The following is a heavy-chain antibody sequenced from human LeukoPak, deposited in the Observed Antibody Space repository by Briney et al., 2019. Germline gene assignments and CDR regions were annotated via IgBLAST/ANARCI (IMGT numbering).Heavy chain of an antibody. CDR3: AQGSGQYYEY. Sequence: KAGGSLRLSCAVSGLTLSNVWMNWVRQAPEKGLEWVRRIKSKSAGGTTDFAAPVKGRFTISRDDSKNTLYLQMNSLTSEDTAVYYCAQGSGQYYEYWGQGTLVTVSS. V-gene: IGHV3-15*07. J-gene: IGHJ4*02. CDR1: GLTLSNVW. CDR2: IKSKSAGGTT. D-gene: IGHD3-22*01.